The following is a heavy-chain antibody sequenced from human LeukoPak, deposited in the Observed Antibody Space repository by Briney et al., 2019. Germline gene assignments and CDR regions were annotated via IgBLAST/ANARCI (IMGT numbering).Heavy chain of an antibody. D-gene: IGHD2-21*02. J-gene: IGHJ6*02. CDR1: GYTFTSYG. CDR3: ARDPQLPARVVTYGDYYYYYGMDV. V-gene: IGHV1-18*01. Sequence: ASVKVSFKASGYTFTSYGISWVRQAPGQGLEWMGWISAYNGNTNYAQKLQGRVTMTTDTSTSTAYMELRSLRSDDTAVYYCARDPQLPARVVTYGDYYYYYGMDVWGQGTTVTVSS. CDR2: ISAYNGNT.